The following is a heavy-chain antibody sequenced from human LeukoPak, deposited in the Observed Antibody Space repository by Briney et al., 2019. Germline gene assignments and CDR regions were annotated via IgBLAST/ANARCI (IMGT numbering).Heavy chain of an antibody. D-gene: IGHD1-20*01. V-gene: IGHV3-11*04. J-gene: IGHJ6*03. CDR1: GFTFSDYY. CDR2: ISSSGSTI. Sequence: GGSLRLSCAASGFTFSDYYMSWIRQAPGKGLEWVSYISSSGSTIYYADSVKGRFTISRDNAKNSLYLQMNSLRAEDTAVYYCARVDNWDGSRRRGYYYYMDVWGKGTTVTVSS. CDR3: ARVDNWDGSRRRGYYYYMDV.